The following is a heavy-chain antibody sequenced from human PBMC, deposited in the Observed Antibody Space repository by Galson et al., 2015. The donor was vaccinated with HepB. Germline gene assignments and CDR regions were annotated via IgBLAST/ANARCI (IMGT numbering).Heavy chain of an antibody. CDR2: ISGSGGST. CDR3: AKVRCSSTSCYRSWFDP. V-gene: IGHV3-23*01. CDR1: GFTFSSYA. Sequence: SLRLSCAASGFTFSSYAMSWVRQAPGKGLEWVSAISGSGGSTYYADSVKGRFTISRDNSKNTLYLQMNSLRAEDTAVYYCAKVRCSSTSCYRSWFDPWGQGTLVTVSS. D-gene: IGHD2-2*02. J-gene: IGHJ5*02.